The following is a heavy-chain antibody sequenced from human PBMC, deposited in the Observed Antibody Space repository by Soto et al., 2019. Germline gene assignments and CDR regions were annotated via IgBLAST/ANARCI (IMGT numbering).Heavy chain of an antibody. CDR2: IIPISGTA. V-gene: IGHV1-69*01. CDR3: ARSQGSSTSLEIYYYYYYGMDV. D-gene: IGHD2-2*01. J-gene: IGHJ6*02. CDR1: GGTFSSYA. Sequence: QVQLVQSVAGVKKPGSSVKVSCKASGGTFSSYAISWVRQAPGQGLEWMGGIIPISGTANYAQKFQGRVTITADESTSTAYMELSSLRSEDTAVYYCARSQGSSTSLEIYYYYYYGMDVWGQGTTVTVSS.